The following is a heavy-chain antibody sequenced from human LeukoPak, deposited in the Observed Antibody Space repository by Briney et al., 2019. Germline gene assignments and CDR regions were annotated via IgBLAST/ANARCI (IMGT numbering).Heavy chain of an antibody. CDR3: ARGAIFGVVIPHYFDY. D-gene: IGHD3-3*01. J-gene: IGHJ4*02. CDR1: GGPISSYY. CDR2: IYYSGST. V-gene: IGHV4-59*01. Sequence: SETLSLTCTVSGGPISSYYWSWIRQPPGKGLEWIGYIYYSGSTNYNPSLKSRVTISVDTSKNQFSLKLSSVTAADTAVYYCARGAIFGVVIPHYFDYWGQGTLVTVSS.